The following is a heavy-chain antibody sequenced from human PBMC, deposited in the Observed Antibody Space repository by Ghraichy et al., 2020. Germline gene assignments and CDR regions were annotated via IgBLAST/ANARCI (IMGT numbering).Heavy chain of an antibody. CDR1: GFTFSSYS. CDR2: ISSSSSYI. V-gene: IGHV3-21*01. CDR3: ARRENVVVVAATYYYYYGMDV. Sequence: GGSLRLSCAASGFTFSSYSMNWVRQAPGKGLEWVSNISSSSSYIYYADSVKGRFTISRDNAKNSLYLQMNSLRAEDTAVYYCARRENVVVVAATYYYYYGMDVWGQGTTVTISS. J-gene: IGHJ6*02. D-gene: IGHD2-15*01.